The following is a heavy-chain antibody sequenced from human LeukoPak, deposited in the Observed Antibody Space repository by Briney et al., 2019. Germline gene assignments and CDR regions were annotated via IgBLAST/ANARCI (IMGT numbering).Heavy chain of an antibody. D-gene: IGHD3-22*01. Sequence: GRSLRLSCAASGFPFSGYAIHWVRQAPGKGLEWVSGINWNGGSTGYADSVKGRFTISRDNAKNSLYLQMNSLRAEDTALYYCARGLYYYDSSGAGHAFDIWGQGTMVTVSS. V-gene: IGHV3-20*04. CDR3: ARGLYYYDSSGAGHAFDI. J-gene: IGHJ3*02. CDR1: GFPFSGYA. CDR2: INWNGGST.